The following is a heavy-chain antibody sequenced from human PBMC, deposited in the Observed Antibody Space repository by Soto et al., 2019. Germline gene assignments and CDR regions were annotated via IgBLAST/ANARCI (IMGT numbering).Heavy chain of an antibody. CDR3: AVGRTHPLTRSDY. CDR1: GDTFRTYA. V-gene: IGHV1-69*06. CDR2: IIPILGAP. J-gene: IGHJ4*02. Sequence: QVQLVQSGAEVRKPGSSVRVSCKTSGDTFRTYAINWVRQAPGQGLEWVGWIIPILGAPKYAQKFQGRVTITADKSTSTSYMDLTGLRSEDTAVYYCAVGRTHPLTRSDYWGQGTLVTVSS.